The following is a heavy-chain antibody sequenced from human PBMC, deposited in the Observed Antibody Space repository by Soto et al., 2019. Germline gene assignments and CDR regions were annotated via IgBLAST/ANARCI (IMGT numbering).Heavy chain of an antibody. CDR1: GFTFSSYA. V-gene: IGHV3-23*01. J-gene: IGHJ6*02. CDR3: ATTTGTSYYYGMDV. CDR2: ISGSGGST. Sequence: GGSLRLSCAASGFTFSSYAMSWVRQAPGKGLEWVSAISGSGGSTYYADSVKGRFTISRDNSKNTQYLQMNSLRAEDTAVYYCATTTGTSYYYGMDVWGQGTTVTVSS. D-gene: IGHD1-7*01.